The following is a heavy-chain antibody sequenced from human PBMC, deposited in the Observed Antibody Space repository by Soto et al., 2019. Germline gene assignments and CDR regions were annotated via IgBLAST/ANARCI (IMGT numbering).Heavy chain of an antibody. CDR3: PTERGYVDYGWVTYRSRGYFES. Sequence: TLSGGSITSFYWSWIPQSPEKRLEWIGHMYYSGRTNYNPSLSSRVXISXDMSKNHLSLKLSSVTAAETAVYYWPTERGYVDYGWVTYRSRGYFESWGQGTPVTVSS. CDR1: GGSITSFY. J-gene: IGHJ4*02. CDR2: MYYSGRT. D-gene: IGHD3-16*02. V-gene: IGHV4-59*01.